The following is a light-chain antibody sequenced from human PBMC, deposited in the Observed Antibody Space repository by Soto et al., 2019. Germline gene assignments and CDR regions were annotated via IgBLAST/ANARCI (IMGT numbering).Light chain of an antibody. CDR1: QSVSNN. CDR3: QQYDNWPPT. J-gene: IGKJ1*01. V-gene: IGKV3-15*01. CDR2: DAS. Sequence: EIVMTQSPATLSVSPGERATLSCRASQSVSNNLAWYQQKPGQAPRLLISDASTRATGIPARFSGIGSGTEFALTVSSLQSEDFVVYYCQQYDNWPPTFGQGTKVEVK.